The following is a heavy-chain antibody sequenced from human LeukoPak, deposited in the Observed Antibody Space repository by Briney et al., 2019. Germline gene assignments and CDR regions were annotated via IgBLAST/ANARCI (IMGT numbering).Heavy chain of an antibody. V-gene: IGHV3-23*01. Sequence: PGGSLRLSCAVSGITLINYGMSWVRPAPGKGLEWVAGISDSGGRTNYADSVKGRFTISRDNPKNTLYLQMNSLRAEDTAVYFCAKRGVVIRVILVGFHKEAYYFDSWGQGALVTVSS. D-gene: IGHD3-22*01. J-gene: IGHJ4*02. CDR2: ISDSGGRT. CDR3: AKRGVVIRVILVGFHKEAYYFDS. CDR1: GITLINYG.